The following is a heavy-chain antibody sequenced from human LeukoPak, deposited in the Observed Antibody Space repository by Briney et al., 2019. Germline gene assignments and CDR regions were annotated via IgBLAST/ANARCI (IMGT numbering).Heavy chain of an antibody. CDR2: INSNGSST. J-gene: IGHJ6*03. CDR1: GFTLSSYG. V-gene: IGHV3-74*01. CDR3: ARDSRYDYYYMDV. Sequence: GGSLRLSCAASGFTLSSYGMHRVRQAPGNGLVWSSRINSNGSSTSYADSVKGRFTISRDNAKNTLYLQMNSLRAEDTAVYFCARDSRYDYYYMDVWGKGTTVTVSS. D-gene: IGHD6-25*01.